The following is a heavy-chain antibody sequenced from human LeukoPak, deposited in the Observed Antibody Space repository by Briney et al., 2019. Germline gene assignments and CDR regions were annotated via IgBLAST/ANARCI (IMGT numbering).Heavy chain of an antibody. CDR3: AKDGRSSYFDY. D-gene: IGHD6-6*01. Sequence: GGALRLSCAASGFTFDDYAMHWVRQAPGKGLEWVSGIRWNSGSIGYADVVKGRLTATREHAMNSLYLQMNNMRAEDWALYYCAKDGRSSYFDYWGQGTLVTVSS. CDR1: GFTFDDYA. J-gene: IGHJ4*02. CDR2: IRWNSGSI. V-gene: IGHV3-9*01.